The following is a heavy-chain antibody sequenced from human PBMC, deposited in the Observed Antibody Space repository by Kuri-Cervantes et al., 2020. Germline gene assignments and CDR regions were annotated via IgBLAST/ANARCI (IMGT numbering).Heavy chain of an antibody. D-gene: IGHD6-6*01. Sequence: SLKISCAASGFTFDDYAMHWVRQAPGKGLEWVSGISWNSGSIGYADSVKGRFTISRDNAKNSLYLQMNSLRAEDTALYYCARGRRIAARPGFSYNWFDPWGQGTLVTVSS. CDR1: GFTFDDYA. J-gene: IGHJ5*02. CDR3: ARGRRIAARPGFSYNWFDP. CDR2: ISWNSGSI. V-gene: IGHV3-9*01.